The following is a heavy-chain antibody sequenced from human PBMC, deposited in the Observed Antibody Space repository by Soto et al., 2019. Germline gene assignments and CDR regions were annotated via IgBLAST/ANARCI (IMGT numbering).Heavy chain of an antibody. CDR1: GGSFSGYY. J-gene: IGHJ4*02. D-gene: IGHD3-16*02. V-gene: IGHV4-34*01. Sequence: SETLSLTCAVYGGSFSGYYWSWIRQPPGKGLEWIGEINHRGSTSYNPSLKSRVTISVDTSKSQFSLKLSSVTAADTAVYYCARVISRDDPFDYWGQGTLVTVSS. CDR2: INHRGST. CDR3: ARVISRDDPFDY.